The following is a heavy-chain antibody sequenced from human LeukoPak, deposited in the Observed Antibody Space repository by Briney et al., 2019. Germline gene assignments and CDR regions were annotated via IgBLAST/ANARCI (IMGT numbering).Heavy chain of an antibody. Sequence: SETLSLTCTVSGGSISGYYWNWIRQPAGKGLEWIGRIYISGNTKYNPSLKSRVTMSVDTSKNQFSLKLSSVTAADTAVYYCAKLAQLWLGNYWGQGTLVTVSS. CDR2: IYISGNT. D-gene: IGHD5-18*01. V-gene: IGHV4-4*07. J-gene: IGHJ4*02. CDR3: AKLAQLWLGNY. CDR1: GGSISGYY.